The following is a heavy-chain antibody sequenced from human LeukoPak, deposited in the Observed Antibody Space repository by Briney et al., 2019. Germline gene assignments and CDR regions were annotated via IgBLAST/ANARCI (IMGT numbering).Heavy chain of an antibody. V-gene: IGHV1-2*02. CDR3: ARDPSSYYDSSGYDY. J-gene: IGHJ4*02. D-gene: IGHD3-22*01. CDR1: GYTFTGYY. CDR2: INPNSGGT. Sequence: ASVKVSFKASGYTFTGYYMHWVRQAPGQGLEWMGWINPNSGGTNYAQKFQGRVTMTRDTSISTAYMELSRLRSDDTAVYYCARDPSSYYDSSGYDYWGQGTLVTVSS.